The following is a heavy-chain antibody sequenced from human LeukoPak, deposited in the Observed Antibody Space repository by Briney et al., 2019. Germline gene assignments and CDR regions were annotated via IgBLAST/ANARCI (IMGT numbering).Heavy chain of an antibody. V-gene: IGHV4-59*01. D-gene: IGHD5-18*01. CDR2: VYHNGQA. J-gene: IGHJ4*02. CDR1: GDSLSTYY. Sequence: SETLSLTCSVSGDSLSTYYWSWIRQSPGRGLEWIGYVYHNGQARYNPSLQSRATLSVDTSKNQFSLKLSSVTAADTAVYYCARDGYSYTDYWGQGTLATVSS. CDR3: ARDGYSYTDY.